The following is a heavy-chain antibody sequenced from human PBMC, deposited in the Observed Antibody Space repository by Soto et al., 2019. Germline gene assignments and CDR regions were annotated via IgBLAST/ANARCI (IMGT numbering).Heavy chain of an antibody. J-gene: IGHJ4*02. CDR1: GYTFTSYG. Sequence: QVQLVQSGAEVKKPGASVKVSCKASGYTFTSYGISWVRQAPGQGLEWMGWISAYNGNTNYAQKLQGRVTMTTDTPTRAAYMELTGLRSDDTAVYYCAGGEAVAGIGPGIDYWGQGTLVTVSS. V-gene: IGHV1-18*01. CDR2: ISAYNGNT. CDR3: AGGEAVAGIGPGIDY. D-gene: IGHD6-19*01.